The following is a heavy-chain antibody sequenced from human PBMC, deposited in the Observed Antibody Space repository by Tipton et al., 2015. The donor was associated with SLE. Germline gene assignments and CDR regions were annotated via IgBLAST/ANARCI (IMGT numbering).Heavy chain of an antibody. V-gene: IGHV3-7*01. CDR3: ARKHSSSYWYFDL. CDR1: GFTFSSYW. D-gene: IGHD6-6*01. J-gene: IGHJ2*01. Sequence: SLRLSCVVSGFTFSSYWMSWVRQAPGKGLEWVANIKQDGSEKYYVDSVKGRFTISRDNAKNSLYLQMNSLRAEDTAVYYCARKHSSSYWYFDLWGRGTLVTVSS. CDR2: IKQDGSEK.